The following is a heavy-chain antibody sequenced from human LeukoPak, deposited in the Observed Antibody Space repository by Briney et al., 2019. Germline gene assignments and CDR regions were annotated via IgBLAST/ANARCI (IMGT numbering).Heavy chain of an antibody. D-gene: IGHD3/OR15-3a*01. CDR2: ITPMLGTA. Sequence: ASVKVSCKASGGSFSDYTISWVRQAPGQGLEWMGGITPMLGTAKYAQNFQGRVTITTDDSSSTVYMELSSLRFEDTASYFCARDGLLTRTGMDVWGKGTTVTVSS. CDR1: GGSFSDYT. CDR3: ARDGLLTRTGMDV. J-gene: IGHJ6*03. V-gene: IGHV1-69*16.